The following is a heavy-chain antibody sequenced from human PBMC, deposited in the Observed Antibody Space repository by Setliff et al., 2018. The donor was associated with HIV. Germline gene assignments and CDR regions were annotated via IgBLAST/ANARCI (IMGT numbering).Heavy chain of an antibody. Sequence: GGSLRLSCAASGFTFSSYGMHWVRQAPGKGLEWVAVIWYDGSNKYYADSVKGRFTISRDNSKNTLYLQMNSLRAEDTAVYYRAKDKYSSSSGDFDYWGQGTLVTVSS. CDR1: GFTFSSYG. J-gene: IGHJ4*02. CDR2: IWYDGSNK. V-gene: IGHV3-33*06. D-gene: IGHD6-6*01. CDR3: AKDKYSSSSGDFDY.